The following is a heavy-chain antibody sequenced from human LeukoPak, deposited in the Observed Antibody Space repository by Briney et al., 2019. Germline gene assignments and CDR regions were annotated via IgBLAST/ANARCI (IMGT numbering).Heavy chain of an antibody. J-gene: IGHJ3*02. CDR1: GYILTALF. Sequence: ASVKLSCNVSGYILTALFVIWWRQAPGNGVGGRGGFDPEDGETIYAQKFQGRVTMTEDTSTDTAYMELSSLRSEDTAVYYCATGGGPKYYDILTGYSIWGQGTMVTVSS. V-gene: IGHV1-24*01. CDR2: FDPEDGET. CDR3: ATGGGPKYYDILTGYSI. D-gene: IGHD3-9*01.